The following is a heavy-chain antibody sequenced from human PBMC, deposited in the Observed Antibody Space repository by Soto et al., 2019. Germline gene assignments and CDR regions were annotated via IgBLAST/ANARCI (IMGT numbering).Heavy chain of an antibody. Sequence: SSETLSLTCTVSGGSISSYYWSWIRQPAGKGLEWIGRIYTSGSTNYNPSLKSRVTMSVDTSKNQFSLKLSSVTAADTAVYYCARMSGTTFGSWFDPWGQGTLVTVSS. CDR1: GGSISSYY. CDR3: ARMSGTTFGSWFDP. V-gene: IGHV4-4*07. J-gene: IGHJ5*02. D-gene: IGHD3-10*02. CDR2: IYTSGST.